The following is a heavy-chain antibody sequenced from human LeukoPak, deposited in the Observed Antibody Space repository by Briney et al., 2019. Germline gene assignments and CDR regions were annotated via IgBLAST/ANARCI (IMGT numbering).Heavy chain of an antibody. CDR3: ARDRRAGDEGYFDY. CDR2: IIPIFGTA. CDR1: GGTFSSYA. V-gene: IGHV1-69*13. Sequence: SEKVSCKASGGTFSSYAISWVRQAPGQGLEWMGGIIPIFGTANYAQKFQGRVTITADESTSTAYMELSSLRSEDTAVYYCARDRRAGDEGYFDYWGQGTLVTVSS. J-gene: IGHJ4*02. D-gene: IGHD4-17*01.